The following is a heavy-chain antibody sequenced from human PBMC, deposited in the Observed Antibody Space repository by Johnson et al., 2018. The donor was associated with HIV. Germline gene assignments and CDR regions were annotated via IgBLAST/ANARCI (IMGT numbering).Heavy chain of an antibody. J-gene: IGHJ3*02. D-gene: IGHD2-15*01. V-gene: IGHV3-7*03. CDR3: AREKWLLRVDAFDI. CDR2: IKQAGSEK. CDR1: GFTFSSYW. Sequence: VQLVESGGGLVQPGGSLRLSCAASGFTFSSYWMSWVRQAPGKGLEWVANIKQAGSEKYYVDSVKGRFTISRDNAKNSLYLQMNSLRAEETAVYYCAREKWLLRVDAFDIWGQGTMVTVSS.